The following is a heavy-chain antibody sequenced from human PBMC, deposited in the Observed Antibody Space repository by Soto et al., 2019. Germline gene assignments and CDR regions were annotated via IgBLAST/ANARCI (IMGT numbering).Heavy chain of an antibody. CDR1: GYIFTSYY. V-gene: IGHV1-46*01. CDR3: AKENWANPDS. J-gene: IGHJ4*02. D-gene: IGHD7-27*01. CDR2: INPSGGAT. Sequence: XSVKVSYKASGYIFTSYYIHLVRHAPGQGLEWMGIINPSGGATTSAQKFQGRVTMTRDTSTSTVYMQLSSLKYEDTAVYYCAKENWANPDSWGQGTLVTVSS.